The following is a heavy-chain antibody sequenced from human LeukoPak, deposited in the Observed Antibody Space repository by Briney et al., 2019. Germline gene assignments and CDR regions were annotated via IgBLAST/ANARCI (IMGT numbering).Heavy chain of an antibody. J-gene: IGHJ4*02. CDR2: ISDTGSTI. Sequence: GGSLRLSCAASGFTFSSYSMNWVRQAPGKGLEWGSYISDTGSTIAYADSVKGRFTMSRDEAKNSLHLQMNSLRDEDTAVYYCTRRFDSWGQGVLVTVSS. CDR1: GFTFSSYS. CDR3: TRRFDS. V-gene: IGHV3-48*02.